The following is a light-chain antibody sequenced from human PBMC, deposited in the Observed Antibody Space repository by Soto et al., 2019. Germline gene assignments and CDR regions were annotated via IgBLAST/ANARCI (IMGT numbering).Light chain of an antibody. Sequence: VLAQSPSSVSLSSSVGGIPFCRASQNINRYLAWYHQKPGQPPRLLIYDASTRVTGIPARFSGSGSGTDFTLTISSLEPEDFAVYYCQQRSNWPITFGQGTRLEIK. CDR1: QNINRY. V-gene: IGKV3-11*01. CDR2: DAS. CDR3: QQRSNWPIT. J-gene: IGKJ5*01.